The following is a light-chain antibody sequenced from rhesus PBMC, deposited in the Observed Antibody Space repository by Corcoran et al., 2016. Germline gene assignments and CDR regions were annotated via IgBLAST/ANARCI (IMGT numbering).Light chain of an antibody. CDR2: KAS. V-gene: IGKV1-21*01. CDR1: QGISIW. J-gene: IGKJ1*01. CDR3: QQHDSAPRT. Sequence: DIQMTQSPSSLSASVGDRVTITCRASQGISIWLAWYQQKPGKAPKLLIYKASTLQSGVPSRFSGSGSGTEFTLPSSSLQPEDFATYYCQQHDSAPRTFGQGTTVEIK.